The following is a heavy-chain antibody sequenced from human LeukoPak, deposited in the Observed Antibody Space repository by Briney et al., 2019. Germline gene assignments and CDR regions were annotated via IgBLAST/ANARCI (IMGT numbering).Heavy chain of an antibody. V-gene: IGHV3-23*01. CDR3: ARGPYSSNWYVDY. D-gene: IGHD6-13*01. J-gene: IGHJ4*02. CDR1: GFTFSSYA. Sequence: PGGSLRLSCAASGFTFSSYAMSWVRQAPGKGLEWVSAISGSGGSTYYADSVKGRFTISRDSAKSSLYLQMNSLRAEDTAVYYCARGPYSSNWYVDYWGQGTLVTVAS. CDR2: ISGSGGST.